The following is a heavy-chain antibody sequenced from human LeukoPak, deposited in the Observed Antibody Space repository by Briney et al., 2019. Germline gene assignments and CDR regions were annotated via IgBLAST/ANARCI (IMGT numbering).Heavy chain of an antibody. D-gene: IGHD3-9*01. CDR3: AITHFDILTGYHKYMDV. CDR2: IDHSGST. Sequence: SETLSLTCAVYGGSFSGYFLSWIRQPPGEGLEWIGEIDHSGSTTYNPSLKSRVTISVGTASNHFSLRLRSATAADTAVYYCAITHFDILTGYHKYMDVWGKGTSVTISS. J-gene: IGHJ6*03. CDR1: GGSFSGYF. V-gene: IGHV4-34*01.